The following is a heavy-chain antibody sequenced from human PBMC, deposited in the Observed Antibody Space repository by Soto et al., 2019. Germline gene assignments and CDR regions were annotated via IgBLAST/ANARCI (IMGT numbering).Heavy chain of an antibody. V-gene: IGHV3-30*18. CDR1: GFTFSSYG. CDR2: ISYDGSNK. CDR3: AKVPLGYSGYDDYYYGMDV. J-gene: IGHJ6*02. Sequence: GGSLRLSCAASGFTFSSYGMHWVRQAPGKGLEWVAVISYDGSNKYYADSVKGRFTISRDNSKNTLYLQMNSLRAEDTAVYYCAKVPLGYSGYDDYYYGMDVWGQGTTVTVYS. D-gene: IGHD5-12*01.